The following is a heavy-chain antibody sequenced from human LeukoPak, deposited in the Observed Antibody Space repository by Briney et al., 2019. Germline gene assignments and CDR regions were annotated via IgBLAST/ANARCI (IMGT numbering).Heavy chain of an antibody. V-gene: IGHV3-21*04. Sequence: GGSLRLSCAASGFTFSTYSMNWVRQAPGKGLEWVSAISSGRSYIYYADSVKGRFTMSRDDAKNSLYLQMNSLRADDTAVYFCAKDQKSIAATGYDYWGQGTLVTVSS. CDR2: ISSGRSYI. D-gene: IGHD6-13*01. J-gene: IGHJ4*02. CDR3: AKDQKSIAATGYDY. CDR1: GFTFSTYS.